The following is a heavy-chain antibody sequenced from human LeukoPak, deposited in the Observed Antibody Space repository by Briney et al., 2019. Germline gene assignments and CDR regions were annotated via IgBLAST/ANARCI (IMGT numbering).Heavy chain of an antibody. D-gene: IGHD3-22*01. Sequence: ASVKVSCKASGYTFTSYYIHWVRQAPGQGLEWMGIINPSGGSTSYAQKFQGRVTFTGDTSIRTAYMEVSSLTSEDTAIYYCARAPSSYYYDSSAYYSDYWGQGTLVTVSS. CDR3: ARAPSSYYYDSSAYYSDY. J-gene: IGHJ4*02. CDR2: INPSGGST. CDR1: GYTFTSYY. V-gene: IGHV1-46*01.